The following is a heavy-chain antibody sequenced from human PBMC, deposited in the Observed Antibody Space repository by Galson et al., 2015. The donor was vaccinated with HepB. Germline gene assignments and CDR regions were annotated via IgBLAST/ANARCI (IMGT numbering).Heavy chain of an antibody. J-gene: IGHJ6*03. Sequence: SVKVSCKASGGTFSSYAISWVRQAPGQGLEWMGGIIPIFGTANYAQKFQGRVTITADESTSTAYMELSSLRSEDTAVYYCARDIVATIDRYYYYYMDVWGKGTTVTVSS. CDR2: IIPIFGTA. V-gene: IGHV1-69*13. D-gene: IGHD5-12*01. CDR3: ARDIVATIDRYYYYYMDV. CDR1: GGTFSSYA.